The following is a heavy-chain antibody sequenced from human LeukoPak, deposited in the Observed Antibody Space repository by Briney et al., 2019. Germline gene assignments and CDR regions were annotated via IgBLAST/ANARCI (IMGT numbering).Heavy chain of an antibody. Sequence: PGGSLRLSCAASGFTFSYYGMHWVRQAPGKGLEWVAVIWYDGSTKFHADSVKGRFTISRDNSNNTLYLQMNSLRAEDTAVYYCARDQGGSLSWFFDLWGRGTLVTVSS. CDR1: GFTFSYYG. V-gene: IGHV3-33*01. J-gene: IGHJ2*01. CDR3: ARDQGGSLSWFFDL. D-gene: IGHD1-26*01. CDR2: IWYDGSTK.